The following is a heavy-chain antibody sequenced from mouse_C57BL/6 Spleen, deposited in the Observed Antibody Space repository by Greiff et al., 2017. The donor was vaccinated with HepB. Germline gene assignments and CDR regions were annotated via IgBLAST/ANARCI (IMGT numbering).Heavy chain of an antibody. CDR1: GYTFTDYY. J-gene: IGHJ2*01. D-gene: IGHD2-14*01. V-gene: IGHV1-76*01. CDR2: IYPGSGNT. CDR3: ASEGYTGDFDY. Sequence: QVQLQQSGAELVRPGASVKQSCKASGYTFTDYYINWVKQRPGQGLEWIARIYPGSGNTYYNEKFKGKATLTAEKSSSTAYMQLSSLTSEDSAVYFCASEGYTGDFDYWGQGTTLTVSS.